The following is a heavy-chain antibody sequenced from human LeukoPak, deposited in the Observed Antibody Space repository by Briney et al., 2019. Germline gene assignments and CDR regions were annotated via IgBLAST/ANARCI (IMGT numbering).Heavy chain of an antibody. CDR3: ARDPVGGSTIFDY. CDR1: GDSVSSNSAA. CDR2: TYYRSKWYY. J-gene: IGHJ4*02. D-gene: IGHD1-26*01. V-gene: IGHV6-1*01. Sequence: SQTLSLTCAISGDSVSSNSAAWNWLRQSPSRGLEWLGRTYYRSKWYYDYAVAVKSRISINPDTPKNQFSLQLSSVTPEDTAVYYCARDPVGGSTIFDYWGQGTLVTVSS.